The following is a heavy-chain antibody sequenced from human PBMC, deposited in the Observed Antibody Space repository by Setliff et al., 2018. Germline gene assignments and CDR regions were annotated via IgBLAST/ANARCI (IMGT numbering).Heavy chain of an antibody. V-gene: IGHV3-49*04. J-gene: IGHJ6*03. CDR2: IGSKTYGGVA. CDR3: ARIRLCGGRVICPPGRYVDV. Sequence: PGGSLRLSCTTSGFTFGDYTMTWVRQAPGKGLEWVGLIGSKTYGGVAEYAASVNGRFTISRDDSKSIAYLRLNSLKIEDTAVYYCARIRLCGGRVICPPGRYVDVWGKGTTVTVSS. CDR1: GFTFGDYT. D-gene: IGHD2-15*01.